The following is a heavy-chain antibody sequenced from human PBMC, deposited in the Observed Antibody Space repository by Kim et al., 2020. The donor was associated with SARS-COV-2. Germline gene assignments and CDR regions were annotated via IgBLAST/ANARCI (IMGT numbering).Heavy chain of an antibody. CDR3: ASDTPPGTTPRYYYYGMDV. Sequence: SVKVSCKASGGTFSSYAISWVRQAPGQGLEWMGGIIPIFGTANYAQKFQGRVTITADESTSTAYMELSSLRSEDTAVYYCASDTPPGTTPRYYYYGMDVWGQGTTVTVSS. V-gene: IGHV1-69*13. J-gene: IGHJ6*02. D-gene: IGHD1-1*01. CDR2: IIPIFGTA. CDR1: GGTFSSYA.